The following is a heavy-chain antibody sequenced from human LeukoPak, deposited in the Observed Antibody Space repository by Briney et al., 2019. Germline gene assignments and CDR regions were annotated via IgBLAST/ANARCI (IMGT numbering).Heavy chain of an antibody. J-gene: IGHJ6*03. D-gene: IGHD5-18*01. CDR2: IYYSGST. Sequence: SSETLSLTCTVSGASISNYYWGWIRQPPGKGLEWIGSIYYSGSTYYNPPLKSRVTISVDTSKKQFSLKLSSVTAADTAVYYCARQSNGYSYGYYYYYYYMDVWGKGTTVTVSS. CDR1: GASISNYY. V-gene: IGHV4-39*01. CDR3: ARQSNGYSYGYYYYYYYMDV.